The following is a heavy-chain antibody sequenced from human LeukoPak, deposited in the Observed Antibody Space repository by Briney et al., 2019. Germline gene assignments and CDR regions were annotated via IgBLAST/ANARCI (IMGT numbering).Heavy chain of an antibody. CDR2: IWSDGSNK. J-gene: IGHJ3*01. CDR1: GFTFSRFG. CDR3: VKKGGNYPNDAFDL. D-gene: IGHD1-26*01. Sequence: PGGSLRLSCAVSGFTFSRFGMHWVRQAPGKGLEWVAYIWSDGSNKYYADSVKGRFTISKENSKSTLYLQMNSLRTEDTAVYYCVKKGGNYPNDAFDLWGQGTMVTVSS. V-gene: IGHV3-30*02.